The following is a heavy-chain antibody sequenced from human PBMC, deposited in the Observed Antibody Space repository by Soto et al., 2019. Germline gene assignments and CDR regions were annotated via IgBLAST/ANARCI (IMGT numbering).Heavy chain of an antibody. Sequence: SVRCSVADGYSGSYYWSRIRQHPGKGLEWIGFIYYRGSTNYNPSLKSRVTISVDTSKNQFFLKLTSVTPADTAVYYCARGGPGYGDRIFEYWGQGTLVTVSS. CDR3: ARGGPGYGDRIFEY. V-gene: IGHV4-59*01. J-gene: IGHJ4*02. CDR2: IYYRGST. D-gene: IGHD4-17*01. CDR1: DGYSGSYY.